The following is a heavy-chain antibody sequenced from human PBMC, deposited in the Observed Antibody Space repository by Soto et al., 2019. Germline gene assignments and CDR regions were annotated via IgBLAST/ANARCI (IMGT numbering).Heavy chain of an antibody. CDR3: ARVAYINDGLDV. D-gene: IGHD1-1*01. V-gene: IGHV3-7*01. J-gene: IGHJ6*02. CDR2: INQEGSAK. CDR1: GFSLRSYW. Sequence: PGGSLRLSCVASGFSLRSYWMTWVRQSPGKGLEWVANINQEGSAKSYVNSVKGRFTISRDNAEDSLYLQMYSLRAEDTAVYYCARVAYINDGLDVWGQGTTVTVSS.